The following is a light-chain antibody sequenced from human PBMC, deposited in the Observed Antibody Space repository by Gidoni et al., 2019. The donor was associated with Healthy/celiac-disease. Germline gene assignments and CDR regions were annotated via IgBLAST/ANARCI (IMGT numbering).Light chain of an antibody. J-gene: IGKJ1*01. V-gene: IGKV1-39*01. CDR1: QSISSY. CDR2: AAS. Sequence: DIQMTQSPSSLSASVGDRVTITCRASQSISSYLNWYQHKPGKAPKLLIYAASSLQSGVPSSFRAMGLGTDSTLTISSRQPEDLATYYGQQSYITPRTFGQGTKVEIK. CDR3: QQSYITPRT.